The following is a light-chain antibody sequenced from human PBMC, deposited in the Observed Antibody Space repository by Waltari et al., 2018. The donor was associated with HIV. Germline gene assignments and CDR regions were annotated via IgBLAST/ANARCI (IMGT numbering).Light chain of an antibody. CDR2: EVS. V-gene: IGLV2-14*01. J-gene: IGLJ3*02. Sequence: QSALTPPASVSGSPGQSITISCTGTSSDVGGYNYVPWYQQHPGKAPKLLIYEVSNRPSGVSNRFSGSKSGNTASLTISGLQAEDEADYYCSSYTSSSTRVFGGGTNLTVL. CDR1: SSDVGGYNY. CDR3: SSYTSSSTRV.